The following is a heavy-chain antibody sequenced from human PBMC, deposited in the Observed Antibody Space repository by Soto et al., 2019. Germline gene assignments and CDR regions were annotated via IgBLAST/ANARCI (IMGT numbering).Heavy chain of an antibody. J-gene: IGHJ4*02. CDR2: ISSSSSYI. Sequence: GGSLRLSCAASGFTFSSYSMNWVRQAPGKGLEWVSSISSSSSYIYYADSVRGRFTISRDNAKNSLYLQMNNLRAEDTAVYYCASVLHFDWLKYVCGQGTLVTVYS. CDR3: ASVLHFDWLKYV. V-gene: IGHV3-21*01. D-gene: IGHD3-9*01. CDR1: GFTFSSYS.